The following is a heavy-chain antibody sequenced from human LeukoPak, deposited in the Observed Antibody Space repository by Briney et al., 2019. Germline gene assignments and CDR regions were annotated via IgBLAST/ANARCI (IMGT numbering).Heavy chain of an antibody. CDR3: ARYGSGSYDYYYYYGMDV. CDR1: GFTFSSYE. J-gene: IGHJ6*02. CDR2: ISSSGSTI. D-gene: IGHD3-10*01. V-gene: IGHV3-48*03. Sequence: GGALRLSCAASGFTFSSYEMNWVRQAPGKGLEWVSYISSSGSTIYYADSVKGRFTISRDNAKNSLYLQMNSLRAEDTAVYYCARYGSGSYDYYYYYGMDVWGQGTTVTVSS.